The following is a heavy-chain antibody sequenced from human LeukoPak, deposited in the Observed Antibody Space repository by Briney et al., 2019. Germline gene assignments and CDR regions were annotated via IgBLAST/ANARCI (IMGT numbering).Heavy chain of an antibody. CDR1: GYTFTCYY. CDR2: INPNSGGT. V-gene: IGHV1-2*02. Sequence: AAVKVSFKSSGYTFTCYYMHLVRQAPAQGLEWMGWINPNSGGTNYAQKFQGRVTMTSDTSISTAYMELSRLRSDDTAVYYCARGFFSSSYFDYWGQGTLVTVSS. D-gene: IGHD6-6*01. J-gene: IGHJ4*02. CDR3: ARGFFSSSYFDY.